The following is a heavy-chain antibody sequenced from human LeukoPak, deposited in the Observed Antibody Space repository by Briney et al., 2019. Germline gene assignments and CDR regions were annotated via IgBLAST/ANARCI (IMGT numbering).Heavy chain of an antibody. V-gene: IGHV3-7*01. J-gene: IGHJ4*02. CDR1: GFTFSGHW. Sequence: RGSLRLSCAASGFTFSGHWMSWVRQAPGKGLEWVANINQGGGDKYYVDSVKGRFTISRDNANNLLYLQMNSLRGEDTAVYYCTRDRSRAEDDWGQGTLVTVSS. D-gene: IGHD1-14*01. CDR2: INQGGGDK. CDR3: TRDRSRAEDD.